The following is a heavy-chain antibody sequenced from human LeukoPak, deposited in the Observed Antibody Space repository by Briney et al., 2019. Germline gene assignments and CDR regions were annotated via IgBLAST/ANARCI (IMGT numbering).Heavy chain of an antibody. V-gene: IGHV1-18*01. CDR1: GYTFTSYG. Sequence: GASVKVSCKASGYTFTSYGISWVRQAPGQGLEWMGWISAYNGNTNYAQKFQGRVTMTTDTSTSTAYMELRSLKYDDTAVYYCARGALGFCSGGSCSSFDYWGQGTLVTVSS. J-gene: IGHJ4*02. D-gene: IGHD2-15*01. CDR3: ARGALGFCSGGSCSSFDY. CDR2: ISAYNGNT.